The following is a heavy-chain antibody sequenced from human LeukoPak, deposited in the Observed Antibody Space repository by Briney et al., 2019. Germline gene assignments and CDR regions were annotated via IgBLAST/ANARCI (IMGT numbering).Heavy chain of an antibody. CDR1: GYSFTSYW. Sequence: KNGESLKISCKGSGYSFTSYWIGWVRQLPGKGLEWMGIIYPGDSGTRYSPSFQGQVTISADKSISTAYLQWSSLKASDTAMYYCARSSLAAAGPTDYWGQGTLVTVSS. CDR3: ARSSLAAAGPTDY. V-gene: IGHV5-51*01. CDR2: IYPGDSGT. D-gene: IGHD6-13*01. J-gene: IGHJ4*02.